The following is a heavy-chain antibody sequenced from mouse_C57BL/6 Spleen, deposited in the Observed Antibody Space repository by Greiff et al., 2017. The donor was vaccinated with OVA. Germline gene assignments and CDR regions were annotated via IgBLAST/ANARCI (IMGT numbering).Heavy chain of an antibody. CDR1: GYAFTNYL. V-gene: IGHV1-54*01. CDR2: INPGSGGT. D-gene: IGHD3-3*01. J-gene: IGHJ2*01. Sequence: VKLMESGAELVRPGTSVKVSCKASGYAFTNYLIEWVKQRPGQGLEWIGVINPGSGGTNYNEKFKGKATLTADKSSSTAYMQLSSLTSEDSAVYFCARGGPPNYFDYWGQGTTLTVSS. CDR3: ARGGPPNYFDY.